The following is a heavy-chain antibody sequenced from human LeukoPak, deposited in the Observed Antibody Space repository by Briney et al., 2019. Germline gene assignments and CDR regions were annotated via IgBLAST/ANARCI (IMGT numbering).Heavy chain of an antibody. CDR1: GFTVSSNY. J-gene: IGHJ4*02. D-gene: IGHD6-19*01. CDR3: ARVGSSSGWYYFDY. CDR2: IYSGGST. V-gene: IGHV3-53*01. Sequence: PGGSLRLSCAASGFTVSSNYMSWVRQAPGKGLEWVSAIYSGGSTYYADSVKGRFTISRDNSKNTLYLQMNSLRAEDTAVYYCARVGSSSGWYYFDYWGQGTLVTVSS.